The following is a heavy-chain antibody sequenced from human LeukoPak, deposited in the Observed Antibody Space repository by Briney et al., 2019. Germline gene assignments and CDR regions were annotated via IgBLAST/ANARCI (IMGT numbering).Heavy chain of an antibody. V-gene: IGHV3-30*04. CDR3: ARDPERITIFGVVIQRNWFDP. D-gene: IGHD3-3*01. J-gene: IGHJ5*02. CDR2: ISYDGSNK. Sequence: PGRSLRLPCAASGFTFSSYAMHWVRQAPGKGLEWVAVISYDGSNKYYADSVKGRFTISRDNSKNTLYLQMNSLRAEDTAVYYCARDPERITIFGVVIQRNWFDPWGQGTLVTVSS. CDR1: GFTFSSYA.